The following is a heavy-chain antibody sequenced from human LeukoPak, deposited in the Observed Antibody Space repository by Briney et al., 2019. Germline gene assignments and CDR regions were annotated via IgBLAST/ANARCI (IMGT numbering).Heavy chain of an antibody. J-gene: IGHJ4*02. Sequence: GGSLRLSCAASGFTFSSYAMSWVRQAPGQGLEWVSAISGSGGNTYYADSVKGRFTISRDNSKNTLYLQMNSLRAEDTAVYYCAKDRPLSGTEYYFDYWGQGTLVTVSS. V-gene: IGHV3-23*01. CDR1: GFTFSSYA. D-gene: IGHD2-21*02. CDR3: AKDRPLSGTEYYFDY. CDR2: ISGSGGNT.